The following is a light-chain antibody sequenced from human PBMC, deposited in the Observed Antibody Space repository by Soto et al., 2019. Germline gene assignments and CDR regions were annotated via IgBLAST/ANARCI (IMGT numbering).Light chain of an antibody. Sequence: DIQMTQSPSTLSASIGDRVTITCRASQSINTWLAWYQQRPGKAPKLLVYDASSLESGVPSRFRGSGSGTEFTLTISSLQADDFATYLCQQYNSYSWTFGQGTKVDIK. J-gene: IGKJ1*01. V-gene: IGKV1-5*01. CDR3: QQYNSYSWT. CDR1: QSINTW. CDR2: DAS.